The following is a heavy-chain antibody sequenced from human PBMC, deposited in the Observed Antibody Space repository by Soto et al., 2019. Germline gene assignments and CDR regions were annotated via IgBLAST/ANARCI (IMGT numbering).Heavy chain of an antibody. D-gene: IGHD2-21*02. V-gene: IGHV1-69*01. CDR3: ARDLYCGGDCYLNPSY. CDR2: IIPIFGTA. J-gene: IGHJ4*02. CDR1: GGTFSSYA. Sequence: QVQLVQSGGEVKKPGSSVKVSCKASGGTFSSYAISWVRQAPGQGLEWMGGIIPIFGTANYAQKFQGRVTITADESTSTAYMELSSLRSEDTAVYYCARDLYCGGDCYLNPSYWGQGTLVTVSS.